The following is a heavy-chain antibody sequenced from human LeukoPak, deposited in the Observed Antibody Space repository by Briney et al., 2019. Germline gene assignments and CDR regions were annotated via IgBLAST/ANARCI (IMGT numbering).Heavy chain of an antibody. D-gene: IGHD2-8*01. CDR2: ISDTSGSI. J-gene: IGHJ5*02. CDR3: ARMLGDGWFDP. V-gene: IGHV3-23*01. Sequence: GGSLRLSCAASGFTFSSFAMGWVRQAPGKGLEWVSSISDTSGSIFYADSVEGRFTISRDNSKYTLHLQMNSLRAEDTAVYYCARMLGDGWFDPWGQGTPVTVSS. CDR1: GFTFSSFA.